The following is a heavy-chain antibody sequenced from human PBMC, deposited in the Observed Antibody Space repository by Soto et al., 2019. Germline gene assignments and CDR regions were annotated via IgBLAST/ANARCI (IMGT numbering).Heavy chain of an antibody. CDR3: AKDLVGGVSYYYGMDV. V-gene: IGHV3-30*18. Sequence: QVQLVESGGGVVQPGRSLRLSCAASGFSFSSYGMHWVRQAPGKGLEWVAVISYDGSEKYYADSVKGRFTISRDNSKNTLYLQMNSLRAEDTAVYYCAKDLVGGVSYYYGMDVWGQGTTVTVSS. CDR2: ISYDGSEK. J-gene: IGHJ6*02. D-gene: IGHD1-26*01. CDR1: GFSFSSYG.